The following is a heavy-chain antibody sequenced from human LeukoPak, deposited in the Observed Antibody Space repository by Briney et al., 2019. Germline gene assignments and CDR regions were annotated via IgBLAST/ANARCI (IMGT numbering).Heavy chain of an antibody. J-gene: IGHJ4*02. V-gene: IGHV4-59*03. D-gene: IGHD3-22*01. CDR1: GGSISSYC. CDR2: IDYTRDT. CDR3: ARNGPHYYDKSGYLDS. Sequence: SETLSLTCTVSGGSISSYCWSWIRQPPGKGLEWIGNIDYTRDTNYNPSLRSRVTILVDKSKNQFSLNLNSVTAADTAVYYCARNGPHYYDKSGYLDSWGQGTLVTVSS.